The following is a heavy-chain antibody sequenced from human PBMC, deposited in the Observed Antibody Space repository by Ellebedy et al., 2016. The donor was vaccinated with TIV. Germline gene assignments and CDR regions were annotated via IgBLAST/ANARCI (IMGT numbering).Heavy chain of an antibody. CDR3: SGSYLHYYYGMDV. CDR1: GFTFSSYW. Sequence: GESLKISCAASGFTFSSYWMSWVRQAPGKGLEWVANINQDGTEKYNVDSVEGRFTISRDKAKNSLYLQMNSLRAEDTAVYYCSGSYLHYYYGMDVWGQGTTVTVSS. D-gene: IGHD1-26*01. V-gene: IGHV3-7*03. CDR2: INQDGTEK. J-gene: IGHJ6*02.